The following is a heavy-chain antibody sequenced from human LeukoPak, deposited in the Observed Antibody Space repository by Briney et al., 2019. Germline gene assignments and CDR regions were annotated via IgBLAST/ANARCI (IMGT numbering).Heavy chain of an antibody. CDR1: GYTFTSYG. Sequence: GASEKVSCKASGYTFTSYGISWVRQAPGQGLEWMGWISAYNGNTNYAQKLQGGVTMTTDTSTSTAYMELRSLRSDDTAVYYCARDKLRRVTYNWFDPWGQGTLVTVSS. CDR2: ISAYNGNT. V-gene: IGHV1-18*01. D-gene: IGHD5-18*01. J-gene: IGHJ5*02. CDR3: ARDKLRRVTYNWFDP.